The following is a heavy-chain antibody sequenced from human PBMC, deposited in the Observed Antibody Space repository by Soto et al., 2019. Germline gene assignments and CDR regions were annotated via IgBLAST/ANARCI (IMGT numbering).Heavy chain of an antibody. D-gene: IGHD4-17*01. V-gene: IGHV4-59*01. CDR3: ARGREDDDYGEGWFDP. J-gene: IGHJ5*02. CDR2: ISYPGST. Sequence: QVQLQESGPGLVKPSETLSLTCTVSGDSISSYYWSWIRQPPGKGLKWSGYISYPGSTNYNPSLTRRVTISVDPSTNQFSLTLSSVTAADTAVYYCARGREDDDYGEGWFDPWGQGTLVTVSS. CDR1: GDSISSYY.